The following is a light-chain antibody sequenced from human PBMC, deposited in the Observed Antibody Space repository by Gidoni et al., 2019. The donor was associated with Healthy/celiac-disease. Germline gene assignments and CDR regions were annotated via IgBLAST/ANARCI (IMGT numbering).Light chain of an antibody. J-gene: IGLJ1*01. V-gene: IGLV2-14*03. CDR3: SSYTSSSTRV. Sequence: QSALTQPDSVSGSPGQSITISFTGTSSDVGGYNYVSWYQQHPGKAPNLMIYDVSNRPSGVSNRFSGSKSGNTASLTISVLQAEDEADYYCSSYTSSSTRVFGTGTKVTVL. CDR2: DVS. CDR1: SSDVGGYNY.